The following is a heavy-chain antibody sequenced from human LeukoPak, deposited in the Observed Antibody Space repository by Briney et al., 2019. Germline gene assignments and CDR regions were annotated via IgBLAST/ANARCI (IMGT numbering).Heavy chain of an antibody. V-gene: IGHV1-46*01. Sequence: ASVKVSCKASGYTFTSYYMYWVRQAPGQGLEWMGIINPSGGSTSYAQKFQGRVTMTRDMSTSTVYMELSSLRSEDTAVYYCVRPAAGRPYYYMDVWGKGTTVTVSS. J-gene: IGHJ6*03. CDR3: VRPAAGRPYYYMDV. CDR1: GYTFTSYY. CDR2: INPSGGST. D-gene: IGHD6-13*01.